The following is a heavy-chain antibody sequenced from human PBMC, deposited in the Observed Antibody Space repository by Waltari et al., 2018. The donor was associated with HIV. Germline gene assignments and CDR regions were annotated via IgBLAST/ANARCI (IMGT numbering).Heavy chain of an antibody. CDR1: GDSISDTPFY. CDR2: ISYSGTT. D-gene: IGHD3-10*01. CDR3: VRHWVYGSVPSAIRTFDN. V-gene: IGHV4-39*01. Sequence: QLQMQESGPGLVKPSETLSLTCSVSGDSISDTPFYWGWIRQPPGKGLEWIGSISYSGTTYSQAPLSNRVIVSVDTPKNQFSLHLRSVTAADTAVYYCVRHWVYGSVPSAIRTFDNWGQGTLVTVSS. J-gene: IGHJ4*02.